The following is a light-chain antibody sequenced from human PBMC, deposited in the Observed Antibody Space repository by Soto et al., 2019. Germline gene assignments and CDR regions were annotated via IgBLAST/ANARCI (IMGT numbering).Light chain of an antibody. J-gene: IGKJ1*01. CDR2: AAS. Sequence: EVVLTQSPGTVSLSPGERATLSCRASQSVTSNYLAWYQQKPGQAPRLLIYAASSRATGIPDRFSGSGSGTDFTLSISRVESEDFAVYYCQHYNNWPPWTFGQGTKVETK. V-gene: IGKV3-20*01. CDR1: QSVTSNY. CDR3: QHYNNWPPWT.